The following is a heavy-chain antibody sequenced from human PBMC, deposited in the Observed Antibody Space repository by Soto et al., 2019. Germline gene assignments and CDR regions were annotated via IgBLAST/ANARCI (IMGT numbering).Heavy chain of an antibody. Sequence: PSETLALTCTVSGGSISNYYWTWVRQPPGKGLEWIGYIYYRGNTNYNPSLKSRITISVDTSTNQFSLKLSSVSAADTAGYYCARQDVYYDSSGYLDSWGRGTLVTVS. V-gene: IGHV4-59*01. J-gene: IGHJ4*02. D-gene: IGHD3-22*01. CDR2: IYYRGNT. CDR1: GGSISNYY. CDR3: ARQDVYYDSSGYLDS.